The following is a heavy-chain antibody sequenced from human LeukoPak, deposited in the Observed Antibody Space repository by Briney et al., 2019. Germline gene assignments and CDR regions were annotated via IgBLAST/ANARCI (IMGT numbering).Heavy chain of an antibody. CDR1: KYTLKNYE. CDR2: MDPKTGNT. V-gene: IGHV1-8*01. J-gene: IGHJ6*03. CDR3: ARGLQGYYYYYMDV. Sequence: ASVKVSCKASKYTLKNYETIWVRQARGRGLEWVGWMDPKTGNTGSAQTFQGRVIMTRNTSISTIYMELTSLRSDDTAIYYCARGLQGYYYYYMDVWGEGTTVTVSS.